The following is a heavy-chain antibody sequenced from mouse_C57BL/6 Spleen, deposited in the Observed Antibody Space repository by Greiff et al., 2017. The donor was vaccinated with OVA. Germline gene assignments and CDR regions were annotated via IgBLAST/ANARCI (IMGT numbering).Heavy chain of an antibody. CDR2: IYPGDGDT. Sequence: QVQLQQSGPELVKPGASVKISCKASGYAFSSSWMNWVKQRPGKGLEWIGRIYPGDGDTNYNGKFKGKATLTADKSSSTAYMQLSSLTSEDSAVYFCARFTTVVAHFDYWGQGTTLTVSS. J-gene: IGHJ2*01. CDR1: GYAFSSSW. D-gene: IGHD1-1*01. CDR3: ARFTTVVAHFDY. V-gene: IGHV1-82*01.